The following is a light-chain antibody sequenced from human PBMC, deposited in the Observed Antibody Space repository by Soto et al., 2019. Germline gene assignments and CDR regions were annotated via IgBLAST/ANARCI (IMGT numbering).Light chain of an antibody. CDR2: DVS. CDR3: SSYTTSSTRV. V-gene: IGLV2-14*01. Sequence: QSALTQPASVSGSPGQSITISCTGTSSDVGGYNYVSWYQQHSGKAPKLMIYDVSNRPSGVSYRFSGSKSGNTASLTISGLQAEDEADYYCSSYTTSSTRVFGGGTQLTVL. J-gene: IGLJ2*01. CDR1: SSDVGGYNY.